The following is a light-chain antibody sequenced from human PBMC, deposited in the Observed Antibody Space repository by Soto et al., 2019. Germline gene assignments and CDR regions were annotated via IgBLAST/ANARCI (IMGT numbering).Light chain of an antibody. CDR1: SSNIGGNA. CDR2: SNN. Sequence: QSVLTQPPSASGTPGQRVTISCSGSSSNIGGNAVNWYQHLPGAAPQLLMYSNNQRPPGVPDRFSGSKSGTSASLAISGLQSEDEADYYCAAWDDSLNGYVFGTGTKVTVL. CDR3: AAWDDSLNGYV. V-gene: IGLV1-44*01. J-gene: IGLJ1*01.